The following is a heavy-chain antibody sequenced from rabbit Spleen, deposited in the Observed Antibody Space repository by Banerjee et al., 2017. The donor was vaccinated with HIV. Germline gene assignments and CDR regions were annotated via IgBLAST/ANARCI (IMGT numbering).Heavy chain of an antibody. D-gene: IGHD1-1*01. CDR2: IYTGDGST. J-gene: IGHJ3*01. V-gene: IGHV1S47*01. CDR3: ARPDFTGGAVSIGYTRFDL. CDR1: GFSFSSSYW. Sequence: QEQLVASGGGLVQPEGSLTLTCTASGFSFSSSYWIYWVRQDPGKGLEWIGCIYTGDGSTYYAGWVNGRVSISRSTSLNTVTLQMTSLTAADTATYFCARPDFTGGAVSIGYTRFDLWGQGTLVTVS.